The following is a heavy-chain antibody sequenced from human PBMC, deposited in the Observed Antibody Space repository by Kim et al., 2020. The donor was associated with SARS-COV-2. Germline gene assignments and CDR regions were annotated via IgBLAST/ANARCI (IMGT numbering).Heavy chain of an antibody. D-gene: IGHD2-2*02. J-gene: IGHJ5*02. V-gene: IGHV4-34*01. CDR1: GGSFSGYY. CDR2: INHSGST. Sequence: SETLSLTCAVYGGSFSGYYWSWIRQPPGKGLEWIGEINHSGSTNYNPSLKSRVTISVDTSKNQFSLKLSSVTAADTAVYYCARGIPRGFWFDPWGQGTLVTVSS. CDR3: ARGIPRGFWFDP.